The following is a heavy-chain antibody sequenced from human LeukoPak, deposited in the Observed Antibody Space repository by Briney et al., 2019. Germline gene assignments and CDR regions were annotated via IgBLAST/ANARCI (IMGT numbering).Heavy chain of an antibody. Sequence: PSETLSLTCTVSGGSISSYYWSWIRQPPGKGLEWIGYIYYSGSTNYNPSLKSRVTISVDTSKNQFSLKLSSVTAADTAVYYCARGSSYSYWGQGTLVTVSS. D-gene: IGHD2-15*01. J-gene: IGHJ4*02. V-gene: IGHV4-59*01. CDR2: IYYSGST. CDR1: GGSISSYY. CDR3: ARGSSYSY.